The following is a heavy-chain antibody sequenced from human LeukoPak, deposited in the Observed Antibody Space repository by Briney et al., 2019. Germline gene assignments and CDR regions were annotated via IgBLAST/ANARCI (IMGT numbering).Heavy chain of an antibody. CDR1: GFTFSSYW. J-gene: IGHJ3*02. D-gene: IGHD1-26*01. V-gene: IGHV3-21*01. CDR2: ISSSSSYI. Sequence: GGSLRLSCAASGFTFSSYWMHWVRQAPGKGLEWVSSISSSSSYIYYADSVRGRFTISRDNAKNSLYLQMNSLRAEDTAVYYCARETNLLLRGSAFDIWGQGTMVTVSS. CDR3: ARETNLLLRGSAFDI.